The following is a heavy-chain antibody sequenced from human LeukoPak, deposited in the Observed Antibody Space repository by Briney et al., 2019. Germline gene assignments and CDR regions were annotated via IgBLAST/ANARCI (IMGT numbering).Heavy chain of an antibody. CDR3: ARGRGDIVVVVAATSPDYYYMDV. CDR2: INHSGST. CDR1: GGSFSGYY. J-gene: IGHJ6*03. D-gene: IGHD2-15*01. V-gene: IGHV4-34*01. Sequence: SETLSLTYAVYGGSFSGYYWSWIRQPPGKGLEWIGEINHSGSTNYNPSLKSRVTISVDTSKNQFSLKLSSVTAADTAVYYCARGRGDIVVVVAATSPDYYYMDVWGKGTTVTVSS.